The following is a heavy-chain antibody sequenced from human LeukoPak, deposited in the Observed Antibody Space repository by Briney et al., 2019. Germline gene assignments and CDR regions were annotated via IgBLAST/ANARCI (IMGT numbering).Heavy chain of an antibody. CDR2: ITSGGTYT. CDR1: GFTFSTYN. J-gene: IGHJ4*02. V-gene: IGHV3-21*06. Sequence: GGSLRLSCAASGFTFSTYNMNWVRQAPGKGLEWVSSITSGGTYTYYADSVKGRFTTSRDNAKNSLYLQLSSLRAEDTAVYYCAPGHYDILTASYKWTPDYWGQGILVTVSS. D-gene: IGHD3-9*01. CDR3: APGHYDILTASYKWTPDY.